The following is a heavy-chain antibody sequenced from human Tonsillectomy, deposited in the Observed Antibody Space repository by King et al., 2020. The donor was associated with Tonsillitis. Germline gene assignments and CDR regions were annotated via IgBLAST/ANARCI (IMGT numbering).Heavy chain of an antibody. CDR3: VMVDPTYYYGVDV. J-gene: IGHJ6*02. V-gene: IGHV3-53*01. CDR2: IYSGGST. Sequence: VQLVESGGGLIQPGGSLRLSCAASGFTVSSNYMSWVRQAPGKGLEWVSVIYSGGSTYYADSVKGRFTISRDNSKNTLYLQMNSLRAEDTAVYYCVMVDPTYYYGVDVWGQGTTVTVSS. D-gene: IGHD2-15*01. CDR1: GFTVSSNY.